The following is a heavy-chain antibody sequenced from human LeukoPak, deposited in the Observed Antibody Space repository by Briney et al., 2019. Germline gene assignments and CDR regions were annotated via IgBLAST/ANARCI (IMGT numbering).Heavy chain of an antibody. V-gene: IGHV3-30-3*01. Sequence: GSLRLSCAASRFTFSSYAMHWVRQAPGKGLEWVAVISYDGSNKYYADSVRGRFTISRDNSKNTLYLQMNSLRAEDTAVYYCAKHSSGIAVAGTVQYWGQGTLVTVSS. J-gene: IGHJ4*02. CDR3: AKHSSGIAVAGTVQY. D-gene: IGHD6-19*01. CDR1: RFTFSSYA. CDR2: ISYDGSNK.